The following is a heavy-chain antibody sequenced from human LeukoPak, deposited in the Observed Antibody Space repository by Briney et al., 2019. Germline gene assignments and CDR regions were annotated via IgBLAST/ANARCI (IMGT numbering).Heavy chain of an antibody. CDR2: TYYRSKRYY. V-gene: IGHV6-1*01. CDR3: ARGFALDF. J-gene: IGHJ3*01. CDR1: GDTVSSNSAA. Sequence: SQTLSLTCDISGDTVSSNSAAWKWIRQSPSRGLEWLGRTYYRSKRYYDYAVSVKSRITISPDTSKHQFSLQLNSVTADDTAVYYCARGFALDFWGQGTMVTVSS.